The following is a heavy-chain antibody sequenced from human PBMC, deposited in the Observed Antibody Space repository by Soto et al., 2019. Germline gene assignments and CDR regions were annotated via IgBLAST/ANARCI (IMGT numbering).Heavy chain of an antibody. CDR1: GFTFSTYA. V-gene: IGHV3-23*01. CDR3: AKDYNLGSGRYYFDY. J-gene: IGHJ4*02. D-gene: IGHD3-10*01. CDR2: ISGNGGDYT. Sequence: EVQLLESGGGLVQPGGSLRLSCAASGFTFSTYAMSWVRQAPRKGLEWVSAISGNGGDYTYYADSVKGRFTISRDNSKNTLYLQMNSLRAEDTAVYYCAKDYNLGSGRYYFDYWGQGTLVTVSS.